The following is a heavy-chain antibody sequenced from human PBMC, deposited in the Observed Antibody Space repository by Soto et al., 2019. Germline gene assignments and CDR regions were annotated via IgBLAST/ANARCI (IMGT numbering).Heavy chain of an antibody. CDR3: AKDPALIYGSGSYFDY. CDR1: GFTFSSYG. V-gene: IGHV3-30*18. CDR2: ISYDGSNK. J-gene: IGHJ4*02. D-gene: IGHD3-10*01. Sequence: QVQLVESGGGVVQPGRSLRLSCAASGFTFSSYGMHWVRQAPGKGLEWVAVISYDGSNKYYADSVKGRFTISRDNSKNTLYLQMNSLRAEDTAVYYCAKDPALIYGSGSYFDYWGQGTLSPSPQ.